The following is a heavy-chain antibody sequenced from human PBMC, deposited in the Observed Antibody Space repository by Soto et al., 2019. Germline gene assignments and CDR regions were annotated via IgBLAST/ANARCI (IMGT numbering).Heavy chain of an antibody. CDR1: GGSVGSGSYY. V-gene: IGHV4-61*03. CDR3: ARDSVLAYYSKHRNPYWFDP. D-gene: IGHD4-4*01. J-gene: IGHJ5*02. CDR2: IYYSGNT. Sequence: PSETLSLTCTVSGGSVGSGSYYWSWIRQPLGKGLEWIGYIYYSGNTNYNPSLRGRATISVDKAKNHFSMQLTSVTAADTAIYYCARDSVLAYYSKHRNPYWFDPWGQGTLVTVS.